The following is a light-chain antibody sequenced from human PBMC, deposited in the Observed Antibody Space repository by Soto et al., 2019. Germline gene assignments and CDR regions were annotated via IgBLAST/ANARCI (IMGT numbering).Light chain of an antibody. CDR1: QSVRSN. Sequence: EVVMTQAPATLSVSPGERGTLSCRASQSVRSNFAWYQQKPGQAPRLLIYGASTRATGVPSRFSGSGSGTEFTFTISSLQSEDFALYYCLQYNDWVPTFGQGTNVEIK. CDR3: LQYNDWVPT. CDR2: GAS. J-gene: IGKJ1*01. V-gene: IGKV3-15*01.